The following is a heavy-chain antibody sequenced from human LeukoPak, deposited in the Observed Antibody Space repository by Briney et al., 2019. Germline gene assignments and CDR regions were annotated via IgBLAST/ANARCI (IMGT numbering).Heavy chain of an antibody. CDR3: ARCSGRGGPGAP. CDR1: GDSISSYF. D-gene: IGHD1-26*01. J-gene: IGHJ5*02. CDR2: INSIGST. Sequence: SETLSLTCTVSGDSISSYFWSWIRQPPGKGLEWIGFINSIGSTDYNPSLKSRVTISEDTSKNQFSLNVTSVTAADTAVYYCARCSGRGGPGAPWGQGTLVTVSS. V-gene: IGHV4-59*01.